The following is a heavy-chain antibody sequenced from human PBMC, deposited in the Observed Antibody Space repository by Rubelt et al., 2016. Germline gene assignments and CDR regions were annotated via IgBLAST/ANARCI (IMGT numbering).Heavy chain of an antibody. J-gene: IGHJ5*02. CDR2: IYYSGST. CDR1: GGSFSGYY. CDR3: ARVRSPSP. Sequence: QVQLQQWGAGLLKPSETLSLTCAVYGGSFSGYYWSWIRQPPGKGLEWIGFIYYSGSTNYNPSLKSRVTISVDTSKNQFSLKLSSVTAADTAVYYCARVRSPSPWGQGTLVTVSS. D-gene: IGHD2-15*01. V-gene: IGHV4-34*11.